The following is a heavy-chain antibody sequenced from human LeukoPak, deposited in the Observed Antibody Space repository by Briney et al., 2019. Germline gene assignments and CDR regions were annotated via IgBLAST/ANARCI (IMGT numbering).Heavy chain of an antibody. CDR2: ITGGGSGI. CDR1: GFTFSNYA. Sequence: PGGSLRLSCAASGFTFSNYAMSWVRRAPGKGLEWVSAITGGGSGIYYADSMKSRFTISRDNSKNTLYLQINSLRAEDTAVYYCAKWGDYDVLTGYYVSDYWGQGTLVTVSS. D-gene: IGHD3-9*01. V-gene: IGHV3-23*01. CDR3: AKWGDYDVLTGYYVSDY. J-gene: IGHJ4*02.